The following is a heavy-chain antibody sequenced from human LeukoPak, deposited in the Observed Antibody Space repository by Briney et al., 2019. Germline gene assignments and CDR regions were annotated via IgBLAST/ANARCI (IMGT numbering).Heavy chain of an antibody. J-gene: IGHJ4*02. CDR2: ILYDGTYK. CDR1: GFTFSSNT. CDR3: ARDVSYHFHY. V-gene: IGHV3-30*04. D-gene: IGHD5/OR15-5a*01. Sequence: PGGSLRLSCAASGFTFSSNTMHWVRQAPGKGLEWVAVILYDGTYKFCADSVKGRFTISRDDSENTLSLQMNTLRTEDTAVYYCARDVSYHFHYWGQGTLVTVSS.